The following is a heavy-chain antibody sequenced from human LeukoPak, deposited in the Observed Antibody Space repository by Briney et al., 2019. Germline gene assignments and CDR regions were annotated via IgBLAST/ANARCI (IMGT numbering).Heavy chain of an antibody. CDR3: AKDATGTTVTILDY. J-gene: IGHJ4*02. V-gene: IGHV3-9*01. CDR2: ISYNSGSI. D-gene: IGHD4-11*01. Sequence: PGRSLRLSCAASGFTFDDYAMHWVRHATGKGLEWASVISYNSGSIGYADSVKGRFTISRDNAKNSLYLQMNSLRAEDTALYYCAKDATGTTVTILDYWGQGTLVTVSS. CDR1: GFTFDDYA.